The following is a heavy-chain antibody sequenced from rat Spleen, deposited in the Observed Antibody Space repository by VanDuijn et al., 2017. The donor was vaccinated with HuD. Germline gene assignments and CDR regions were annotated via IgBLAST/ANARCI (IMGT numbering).Heavy chain of an antibody. CDR1: GFTFSDYY. V-gene: IGHV5-22*01. CDR3: STAGSFTDYYFAGGFDY. CDR2: ISYEGSST. Sequence: EVQLVESGGGLVQPGRSLKLSCAASGFTFSDYYMAWVRQAPKKGLEWVASISYEGSSTYYGDSVKGRFTISRDNAKSTLYLQMNSLRSEDTATYYCSTAGSFTDYYFAGGFDYWGQGTLVTVSS. D-gene: IGHD1-6*01. J-gene: IGHJ3*01.